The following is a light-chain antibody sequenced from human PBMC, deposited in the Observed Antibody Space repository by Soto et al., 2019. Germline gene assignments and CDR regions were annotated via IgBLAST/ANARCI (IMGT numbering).Light chain of an antibody. J-gene: IGLJ3*02. Sequence: QSALTQPASVSGSPGQSITISCTGTSSDVGIYNLVSWYQQHPGKAPKLMIYEDSKRPSGVSNRFSGSKSGNTASLTISGLQAEDEADYYCCSYATSNTWVFGGGTKLTVL. CDR3: CSYATSNTWV. V-gene: IGLV2-23*01. CDR1: SSDVGIYNL. CDR2: EDS.